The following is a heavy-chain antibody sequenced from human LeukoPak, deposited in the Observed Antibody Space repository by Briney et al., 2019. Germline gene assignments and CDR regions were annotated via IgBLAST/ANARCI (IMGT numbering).Heavy chain of an antibody. D-gene: IGHD5-24*01. CDR1: GDSLTSHF. J-gene: IGHJ3*02. Sequence: PSETLSLTCNVSGDSLTSHFWSWIRQTPGKGLEWISYVFHSGTTNYSPSLKSRVTISLDTSKKQFYLRLASVTAADTAVYYCARRMATVTDAFDIWGRGTMVSVSS. CDR3: ARRMATVTDAFDI. V-gene: IGHV4-59*08. CDR2: VFHSGTT.